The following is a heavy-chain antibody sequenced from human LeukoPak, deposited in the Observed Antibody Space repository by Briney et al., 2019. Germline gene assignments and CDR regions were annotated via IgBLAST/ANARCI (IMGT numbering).Heavy chain of an antibody. J-gene: IGHJ4*02. V-gene: IGHV3-21*01. CDR2: ISSSSSYI. D-gene: IGHD3-3*01. CDR1: GFTFSSYS. CDR3: ARAGIFGVVIMDY. Sequence: GGSLRLSCAASGFTFSSYSMNWVRQAPGKGLEWVSSISSSSSYIYYADSVKGRFTISRGNAKNSLYLQMNSLRAEDTAVYYCARAGIFGVVIMDYWGQGTLVTVSS.